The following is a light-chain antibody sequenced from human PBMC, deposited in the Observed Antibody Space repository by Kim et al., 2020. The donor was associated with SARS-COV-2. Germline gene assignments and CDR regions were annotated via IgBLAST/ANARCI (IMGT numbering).Light chain of an antibody. CDR3: QAWDSSTYV. V-gene: IGLV3-1*01. Sequence: SSELTQPPSVSVSPGQTASITCSGDKLGDKYACWYQQKPGQSPVLVIYQDSKRPSGIPERFSGSNSGNTATLTISGTQAMDEAAYYCQAWDSSTYVFGTGTKVTVL. CDR1: KLGDKY. CDR2: QDS. J-gene: IGLJ1*01.